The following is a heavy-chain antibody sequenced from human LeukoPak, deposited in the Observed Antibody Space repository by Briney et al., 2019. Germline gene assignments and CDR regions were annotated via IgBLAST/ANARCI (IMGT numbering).Heavy chain of an antibody. Sequence: GGSLRLSCAASGSTFSSYWMSWVRQAPGKGLEWVANIKQDGSEKYYVDSVKGRFTISRDNAKNSLYLQMNSLRAEDTAVYYCARDTYGLYAFDIWGQGTMVTVSS. D-gene: IGHD3-16*02. CDR2: IKQDGSEK. J-gene: IGHJ3*02. CDR1: GSTFSSYW. CDR3: ARDTYGLYAFDI. V-gene: IGHV3-7*03.